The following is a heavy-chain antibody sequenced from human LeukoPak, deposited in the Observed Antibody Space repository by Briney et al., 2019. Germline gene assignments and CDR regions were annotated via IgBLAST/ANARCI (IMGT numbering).Heavy chain of an antibody. CDR2: INHSGST. V-gene: IGHV4-34*01. J-gene: IGHJ1*01. CDR1: GGSFSGYY. Sequence: PSETLSLTCAVYGGSFSGYYWSWIRQPPGKGLEWIGEINHSGSTNYNPSLKSRVTISVDTSKNQFSLKLSSVTAADTAVYYCASATMVRGVIITRRAEYFQHWGQGTLVIVSS. D-gene: IGHD3-10*01. CDR3: ASATMVRGVIITRRAEYFQH.